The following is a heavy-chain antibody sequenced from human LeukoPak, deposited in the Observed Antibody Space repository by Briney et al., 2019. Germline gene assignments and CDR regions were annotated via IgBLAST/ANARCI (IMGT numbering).Heavy chain of an antibody. V-gene: IGHV4-34*01. CDR2: INHSGST. J-gene: IGHJ5*02. CDR3: ARAQPGSLWFGEVYTGRWFDP. Sequence: PSETLSLTCAVYGGSFSGYYWSWIRQPPGKGLEWIGEINHSGSTNYNPSLKSRVTISVDTSKNQFSLKLSSVTAADTAVYYRARAQPGSLWFGEVYTGRWFDPWGQGTLVTVSS. CDR1: GGSFSGYY. D-gene: IGHD3-10*01.